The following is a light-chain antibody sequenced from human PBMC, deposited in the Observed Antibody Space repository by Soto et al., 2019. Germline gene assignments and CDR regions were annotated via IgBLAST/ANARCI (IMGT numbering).Light chain of an antibody. Sequence: EIVMTQSPDTLSVSPEERATLSCRASQSVGSNLAWYQQKPGQAPRLLIYGASTRATGIPARFSGSGSGTEFTLTISSLQSEDSAVYYCQQYNNWVTFGGGTKVEIK. CDR3: QQYNNWVT. CDR1: QSVGSN. V-gene: IGKV3D-15*01. CDR2: GAS. J-gene: IGKJ4*01.